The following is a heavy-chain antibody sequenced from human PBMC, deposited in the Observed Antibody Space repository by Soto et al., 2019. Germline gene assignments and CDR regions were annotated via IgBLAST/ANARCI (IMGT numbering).Heavy chain of an antibody. CDR3: ARDSYSSSWYAAFDI. J-gene: IGHJ3*02. CDR1: GGSISSGVYY. V-gene: IGHV4-31*03. Sequence: SETLSLTCTVSGGSISSGVYYWSWIRHHPGKGLEWIGYIYYSGSTYYNPSLKSRVTISVDTSKNQFSLKLSSVTAADTAVYYCARDSYSSSWYAAFDIWGQGTMVTVSS. CDR2: IYYSGST. D-gene: IGHD6-13*01.